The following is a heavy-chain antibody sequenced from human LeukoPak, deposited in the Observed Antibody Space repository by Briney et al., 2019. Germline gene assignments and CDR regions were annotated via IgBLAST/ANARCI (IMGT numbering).Heavy chain of an antibody. CDR3: ARGAYCSGGSCYSDPYYFDH. D-gene: IGHD2-15*01. V-gene: IGHV4-61*01. CDR1: GGSVSSGSYY. Sequence: PSETLSLTCTVSGGSVSSGSYYWGWIRQPPGKGLEWIGYIYYSGSTNYNPSLKGRVTISVDTSKNQFSLKLSSVTAADTAVYYCARGAYCSGGSCYSDPYYFDHWGQGTLVTVSS. J-gene: IGHJ4*02. CDR2: IYYSGST.